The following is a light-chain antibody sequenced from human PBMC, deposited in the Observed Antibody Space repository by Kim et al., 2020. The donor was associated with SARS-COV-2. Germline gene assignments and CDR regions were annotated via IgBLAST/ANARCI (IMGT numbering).Light chain of an antibody. V-gene: IGLV3-21*01. CDR2: YDN. Sequence: SYELTQPPSVSVAPGEAATITWGGNDIGLKTVHWYQQKPGQAPVMVIRYDNVRPSGIPARFSGSNSENTATLTISTAEAGDGADYFCQVWEIGGEYWVFGGGTQLTVL. J-gene: IGLJ3*02. CDR1: DIGLKT. CDR3: QVWEIGGEYWV.